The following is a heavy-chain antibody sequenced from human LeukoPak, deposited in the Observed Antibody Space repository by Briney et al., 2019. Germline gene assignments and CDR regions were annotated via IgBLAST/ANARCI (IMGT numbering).Heavy chain of an antibody. D-gene: IGHD2-21*02. V-gene: IGHV3-23*01. J-gene: IGHJ4*02. Sequence: GGSLRLSCAASGFTFSSYAMSWVRQAPGKGLEWVSAISGSGGSTYYADSVKGRFTISRDNSKNSLYLQMNSLRAEDTAVYYCARFRTWGDKAFDYWGQGTLVTVSS. CDR3: ARFRTWGDKAFDY. CDR1: GFTFSSYA. CDR2: ISGSGGST.